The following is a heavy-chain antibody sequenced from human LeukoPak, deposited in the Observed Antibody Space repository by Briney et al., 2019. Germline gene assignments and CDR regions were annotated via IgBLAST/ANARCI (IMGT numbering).Heavy chain of an antibody. CDR3: ARPRTYGDEYFFDY. CDR2: IVVGSGNT. J-gene: IGHJ4*02. D-gene: IGHD4-17*01. CDR1: GFTFTRSA. V-gene: IGHV1-58*01. Sequence: SVKVSCKASGFTFTRSAVQWVRQARGQGLEWIGWIVVGSGNTNYAQKFQERVTITRDMSTSTAYMELSSLRSEDTAVYYCARPRTYGDEYFFDYWGQGILVTVSS.